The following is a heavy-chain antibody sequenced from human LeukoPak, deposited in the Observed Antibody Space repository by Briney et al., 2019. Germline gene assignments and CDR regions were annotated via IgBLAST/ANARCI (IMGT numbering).Heavy chain of an antibody. CDR1: GFTFSSYA. CDR2: ISSNGGST. J-gene: IGHJ3*02. Sequence: PGGXXRLSCAASGFTFSSYAMHWVRQAPGKGLEYVSAISSNGGSTYYANSVKGRFTISRDNSKNTLYLQMGSLRAEDMAVYYCARDQKASDTDVDTAMVDDAFDIWGQGTMVTVSS. CDR3: ARDQKASDTDVDTAMVDDAFDI. V-gene: IGHV3-64*01. D-gene: IGHD5-18*01.